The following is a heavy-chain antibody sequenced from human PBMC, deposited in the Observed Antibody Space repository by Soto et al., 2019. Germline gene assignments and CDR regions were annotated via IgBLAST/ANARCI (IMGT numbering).Heavy chain of an antibody. CDR1: GGSISSGGYY. Sequence: SETLSLTCTVSGGSISSGGYYCSWIRQHPWKGLEWIGYIYYSGSTYYNPSLKSRVTISVDTSKNQFSLKLSSVTAADTAVYYYPRRKSGRWFDAWGQGTLVTVSS. J-gene: IGHJ5*02. V-gene: IGHV4-31*03. CDR2: IYYSGST. CDR3: PRRKSGRWFDA. D-gene: IGHD3-10*01.